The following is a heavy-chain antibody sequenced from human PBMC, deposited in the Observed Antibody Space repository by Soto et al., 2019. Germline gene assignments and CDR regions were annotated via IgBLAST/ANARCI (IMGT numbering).Heavy chain of an antibody. CDR3: ARRPMVGTVAENAFDI. J-gene: IGHJ3*02. Sequence: SETLSLTCSVSGGSISSSSYYWNWIRQSPGKGLEWIGSVYYSGTTYYNPSLKRRVTISVDTYNQFSLKLSSVTAADTAYYFCARRPMVGTVAENAFDIWGQGTRV. CDR2: VYYSGTT. V-gene: IGHV4-39*01. D-gene: IGHD6-19*01. CDR1: GGSISSSSYY.